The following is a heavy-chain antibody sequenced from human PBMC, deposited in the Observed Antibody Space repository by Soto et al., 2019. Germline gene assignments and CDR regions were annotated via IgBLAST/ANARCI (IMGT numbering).Heavy chain of an antibody. CDR1: GFTFSSYA. V-gene: IGHV3-23*01. D-gene: IGHD3-10*01. J-gene: IGHJ4*02. Sequence: GGSLRLSCAASGFTFSSYAMSWVRQAPGKGLEWVSAISGSGGSTYYADSVKGRFTISRDNSKNTLYLQMNSLRAEDTAVYYCAKAPLYFYGSGVLAYYFDSWGQGTLVTVSS. CDR3: AKAPLYFYGSGVLAYYFDS. CDR2: ISGSGGST.